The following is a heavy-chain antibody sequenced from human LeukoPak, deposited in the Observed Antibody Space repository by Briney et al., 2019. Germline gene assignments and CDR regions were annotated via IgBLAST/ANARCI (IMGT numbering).Heavy chain of an antibody. D-gene: IGHD3-22*01. Sequence: TSETLSLTCTVSGGSISSSSYYWGWIRQPPGKGLEWIGSIYYSGSTYYNPSLKSRVTISVDTSKTQFSLRLSSVTAADTAVYYCARGDYYDRSGFLDDAFDIWGQGTMVTVSS. CDR3: ARGDYYDRSGFLDDAFDI. CDR2: IYYSGST. CDR1: GGSISSSSYY. V-gene: IGHV4-39*07. J-gene: IGHJ3*02.